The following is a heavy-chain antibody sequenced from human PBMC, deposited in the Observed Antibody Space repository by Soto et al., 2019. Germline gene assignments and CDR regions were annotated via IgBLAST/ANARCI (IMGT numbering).Heavy chain of an antibody. D-gene: IGHD2-2*01. CDR2: VDPRDSSV. Sequence: PGESLKISCTVFGYTFTTFWISWVRQMPGKGLEWMGRVDPRDSSVNYNPSFQGRVTISVDKSISTAYLQWGSLKASDTAMYYCARLFCSTSTCDSWFDPWGQGTLVTVSS. J-gene: IGHJ5*02. V-gene: IGHV5-10-1*01. CDR3: ARLFCSTSTCDSWFDP. CDR1: GYTFTTFW.